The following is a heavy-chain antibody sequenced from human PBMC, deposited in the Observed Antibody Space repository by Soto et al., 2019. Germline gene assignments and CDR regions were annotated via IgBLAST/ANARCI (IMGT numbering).Heavy chain of an antibody. Sequence: PGGSLRLSCAASGFTFSDHYMCWVRQAPGKGLEWVGRIRSKPNGGTTDYAASVKGRFTISRDDSKNTLYLQMNSLKTEDTAVYYCTYLPSDYWGQGTLVTVSS. V-gene: IGHV3-15*01. J-gene: IGHJ4*02. CDR3: TYLPSDY. CDR2: IRSKPNGGTT. CDR1: GFTFSDHY.